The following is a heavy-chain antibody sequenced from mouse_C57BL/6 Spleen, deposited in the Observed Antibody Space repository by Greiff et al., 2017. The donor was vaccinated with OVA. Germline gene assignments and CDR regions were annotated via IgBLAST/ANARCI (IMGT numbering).Heavy chain of an antibody. J-gene: IGHJ4*01. CDR3: ARGYYGGAMDY. CDR1: GYTFTSYW. CDR2: IDPSDSET. D-gene: IGHD1-1*02. Sequence: QVQLQQPGAELVRPGSSVKLSCKASGYTFTSYWMHWVKQRPIQGLEWIGNIDPSDSETHYNQKFKDKATLTVDKSSSTAYMQLSSLTSEDSAVYYCARGYYGGAMDYWGQGTSVTVSS. V-gene: IGHV1-52*01.